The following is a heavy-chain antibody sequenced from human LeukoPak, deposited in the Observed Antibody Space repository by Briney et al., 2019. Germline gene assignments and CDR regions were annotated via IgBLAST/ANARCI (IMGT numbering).Heavy chain of an antibody. Sequence: PSETLSLTCTVSGGSISSGDYYWSWIRQPPGKGLEWIGYIYYSGSTYYNPSLKSRVTISVDTSKNQFSLKLSSVTAADTAVYYCARDSGLWFGELYCYYGKDVWGKGTTVTVSS. CDR3: ARDSGLWFGELYCYYGKDV. D-gene: IGHD3-10*01. CDR2: IYYSGST. CDR1: GGSISSGDYY. J-gene: IGHJ6*04. V-gene: IGHV4-30-4*01.